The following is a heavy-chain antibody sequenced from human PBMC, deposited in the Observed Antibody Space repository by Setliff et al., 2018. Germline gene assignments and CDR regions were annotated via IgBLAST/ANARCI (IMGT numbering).Heavy chain of an antibody. D-gene: IGHD3-10*01. J-gene: IGHJ4*02. CDR1: GDSISSTSYQ. CDR2: IYYTGTA. Sequence: ETLSLTCTVSGDSISSTSYQWGWVRQPPGKGLEWIGSIYYTGTAYYNPSLKSRVTISVDTSKNQFSLQVTSLAATDTALYFCARHEFVGGYYGSVTYRHFDYWGQGVLVTVS. CDR3: ARHEFVGGYYGSVTYRHFDY. V-gene: IGHV4-39*01.